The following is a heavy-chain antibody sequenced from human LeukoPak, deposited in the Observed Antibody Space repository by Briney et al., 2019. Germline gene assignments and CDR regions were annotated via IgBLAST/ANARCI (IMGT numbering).Heavy chain of an antibody. Sequence: PGGSLRLSCAASGFTFSSYAMSWVRQAPGKGLEWVSAISGSGGSTYYADSVKGRFTISRGNSKNTLYLQMNSLRAEDTAVYYCAKRRQDIVVVVAATHYYYYMDVWGKGTTVTVSS. D-gene: IGHD2-15*01. CDR1: GFTFSSYA. CDR3: AKRRQDIVVVVAATHYYYYMDV. CDR2: ISGSGGST. V-gene: IGHV3-23*01. J-gene: IGHJ6*03.